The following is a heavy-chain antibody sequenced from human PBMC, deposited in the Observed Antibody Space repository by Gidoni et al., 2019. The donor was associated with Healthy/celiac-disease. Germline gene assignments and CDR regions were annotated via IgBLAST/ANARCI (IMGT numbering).Heavy chain of an antibody. J-gene: IGHJ5*02. D-gene: IGHD5-12*01. Sequence: QVQLQQWGAGLLKPSETLSLTCAVYGGSFSGYYWSWIRQPPGKGLEWIGEINHSGSTNYNPSLKSRVTISVDTSKNQFSLKLSSVTAADTAVYYCARVRGREMATITPWFDPWGQGTLVTVSS. CDR2: INHSGST. CDR1: GGSFSGYY. CDR3: ARVRGREMATITPWFDP. V-gene: IGHV4-34*01.